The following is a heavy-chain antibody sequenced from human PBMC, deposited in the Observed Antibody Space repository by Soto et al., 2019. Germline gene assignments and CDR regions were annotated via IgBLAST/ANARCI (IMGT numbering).Heavy chain of an antibody. V-gene: IGHV3-48*02. D-gene: IGHD2-8*01. CDR3: VAVGSCTNDVCSSMDGIDY. CDR1: GFTFSSYS. J-gene: IGHJ4*02. CDR2: ISSGSSGI. Sequence: GGSLRLSCAASGFTFSSYSMTWVRQAPGKGPEWVSYISSGSSGIYYADSVKDRFTISRDNAKNSLYLQMNSLRDEDTAVYYCVAVGSCTNDVCSSMDGIDYWGQGT.